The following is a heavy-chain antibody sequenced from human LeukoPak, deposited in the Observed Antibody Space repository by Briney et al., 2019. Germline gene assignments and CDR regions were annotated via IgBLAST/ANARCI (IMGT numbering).Heavy chain of an antibody. D-gene: IGHD3-22*01. J-gene: IGHJ4*02. CDR3: ARDSSSGNYFYFDY. Sequence: GGSLRLSCAASGFTVSSNYMSWVRQAPGKGLEWVSVIYNDGRTYYADSVKGRFTISRDNSKNTLSLQMNSLRVEDTAVYYCARDSSSGNYFYFDYWGQGTLVTVSS. CDR2: IYNDGRT. CDR1: GFTVSSNY. V-gene: IGHV3-53*01.